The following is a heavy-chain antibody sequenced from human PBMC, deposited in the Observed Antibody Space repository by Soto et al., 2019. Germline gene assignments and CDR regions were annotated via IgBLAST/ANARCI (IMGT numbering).Heavy chain of an antibody. V-gene: IGHV1-69*06. CDR2: IIPIFGTA. CDR1: GVTFSSYA. J-gene: IGHJ6*02. Sequence: SVKVSCKASGVTFSSYAISWVRQAPGQGLEWMGGIIPIFGTANYAQKFQGRVTITADKSTSTAYMELSSLRSEDTAVYYCASLMVYAIQGPYYYGMDVWGQGTTVTVSS. D-gene: IGHD2-8*01. CDR3: ASLMVYAIQGPYYYGMDV.